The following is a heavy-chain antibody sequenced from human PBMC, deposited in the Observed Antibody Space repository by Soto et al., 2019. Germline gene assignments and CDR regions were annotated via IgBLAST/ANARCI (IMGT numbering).Heavy chain of an antibody. V-gene: IGHV1-69*01. CDR3: ARDSGGTTVAFGMDV. CDR1: GGTFSSYA. Sequence: QVQLVQSGAELKKPGSSVKVSCKASGGTFSSYAISWVRQAPGQGLEWMGGIIPIFGTANYAQKFQGRVTITADEATSTAYMALSSLRSEDTAVYYCARDSGGTTVAFGMDVWGQGTTVTVSS. CDR2: IIPIFGTA. J-gene: IGHJ6*02. D-gene: IGHD4-17*01.